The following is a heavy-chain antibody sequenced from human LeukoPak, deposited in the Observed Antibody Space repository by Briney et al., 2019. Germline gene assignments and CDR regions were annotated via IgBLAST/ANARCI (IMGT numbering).Heavy chain of an antibody. D-gene: IGHD2-8*02. CDR1: GFIFSGYG. V-gene: IGHV3-33*01. CDR2: IRHDGGDK. Sequence: GRSLRLSCAASGFIFSGYGMHWVRQAPGKGLEWVAAIRHDGGDKWYADSVQGRFIISRDDSMSTLYLQMNSLRVEDTAVYYCARFNDLYWHVGGQGTTHTVS. CDR3: ARFNDLYWHV. J-gene: IGHJ6*02.